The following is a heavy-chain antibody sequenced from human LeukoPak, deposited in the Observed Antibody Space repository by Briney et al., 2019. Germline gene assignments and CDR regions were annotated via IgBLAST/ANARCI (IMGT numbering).Heavy chain of an antibody. CDR2: IFYSGGS. J-gene: IGHJ4*02. D-gene: IGHD3-22*01. CDR1: GGSISSYY. CDR3: ARGVYHDNPYFDY. Sequence: PSETLSLTCTVSGGSISSYYWTWIRQPPGKGLEWIGYIFYSGGSNYNPSLKSRVTISVDTSKNHFSLKLSSVTAADTAVYYCARGVYHDNPYFDYWGQGTLVSVSS. V-gene: IGHV4-59*08.